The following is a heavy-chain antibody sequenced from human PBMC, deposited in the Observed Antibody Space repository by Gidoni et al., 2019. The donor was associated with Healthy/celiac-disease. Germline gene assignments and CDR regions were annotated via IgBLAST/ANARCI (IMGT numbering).Heavy chain of an antibody. J-gene: IGHJ4*02. CDR1: GFTFSSYS. CDR2: ISSSSSTI. CDR3: ARDYDYDYIWGSYRPDVFDY. D-gene: IGHD3-16*02. V-gene: IGHV3-48*01. Sequence: EVQLVESGGGLVQPGGSLRLSCAASGFTFSSYSMNWVRQAPGKGLEWVSYISSSSSTIYYADSVKGRFTISRDNAKNSLYLQMNSLRAEDTAVYYCARDYDYDYIWGSYRPDVFDYWGQGTLVTVSS.